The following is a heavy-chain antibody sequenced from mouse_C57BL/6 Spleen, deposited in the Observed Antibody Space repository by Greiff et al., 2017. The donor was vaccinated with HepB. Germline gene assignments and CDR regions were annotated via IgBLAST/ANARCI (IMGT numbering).Heavy chain of an antibody. Sequence: QVQLQQPGAELVKPGASVKLSCKASGYTFTSYWMHWVKQRPGQGLEWIGMIHPNSGSTNYNEKFKSKATLTVDKSSSTAYMQLSSLTSEDSAVYYCARDMSYDGYPWFAYWGQGTLVTVSA. J-gene: IGHJ3*01. D-gene: IGHD2-3*01. CDR2: IHPNSGST. CDR1: GYTFTSYW. CDR3: ARDMSYDGYPWFAY. V-gene: IGHV1-64*01.